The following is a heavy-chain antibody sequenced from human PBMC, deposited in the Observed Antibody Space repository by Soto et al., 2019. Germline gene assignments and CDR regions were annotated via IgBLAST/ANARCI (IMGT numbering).Heavy chain of an antibody. CDR1: GPTFIAYY. J-gene: IGHJ4*02. CDR3: ARVSADVPE. V-gene: IGHV1-2*02. CDR2: IDPKSGGT. Sequence: QLVKSGAEVKKPGASVKVSCKTSGPTFIAYYIHWVRQAPGQGLEWMGWIDPKSGGTTYEQKFLGRVTMTRDASINTAYMELNRLTSDDTAVYYCARVSADVPEWGQGTLLTVSS. D-gene: IGHD6-6*01.